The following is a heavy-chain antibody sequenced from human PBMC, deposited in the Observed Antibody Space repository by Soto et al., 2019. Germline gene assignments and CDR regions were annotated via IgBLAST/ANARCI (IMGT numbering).Heavy chain of an antibody. Sequence: EVQLLESGGGFVQPGGSLRLSCAASGFTFSSYGMSWVRQAPGKGLEWVSSINNSGSRTYHADSVKGRFTISRDNSKNTLYLQMNSLRAEDTAVYYCAKARTDQSGTYFPFAYWGQGTLVTVSS. CDR3: AKARTDQSGTYFPFAY. V-gene: IGHV3-23*01. J-gene: IGHJ4*02. CDR2: INNSGSRT. CDR1: GFTFSSYG. D-gene: IGHD1-26*01.